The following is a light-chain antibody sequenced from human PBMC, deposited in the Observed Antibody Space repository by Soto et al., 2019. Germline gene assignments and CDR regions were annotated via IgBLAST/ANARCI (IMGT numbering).Light chain of an antibody. J-gene: IGLJ1*01. CDR3: SSYTTSGTQGI. CDR1: SSDVGAYNF. V-gene: IGLV2-14*01. CDR2: EVS. Sequence: QSALTQPASVSGSPGQSITISCTGTSSDVGAYNFVSWYQHHPGTAPKLMIYEVSNRPSGVSHRFSGSKSGTTASLTISGLQGDDEGDYYCSSYTTSGTQGIFGTGTKVTVL.